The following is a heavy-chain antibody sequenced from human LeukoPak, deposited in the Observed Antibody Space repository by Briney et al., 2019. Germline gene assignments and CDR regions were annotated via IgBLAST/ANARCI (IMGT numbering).Heavy chain of an antibody. CDR2: INHSGST. Sequence: SETLSLTSAVYGGSFSGYYWSWIRQPPGKGLEWIGEINHSGSTNYNPSLKSRVTISVDTSKNQFSLKLSSVTAADTAVYYCARGRIVATHFDYWGQGTLVTASS. CDR3: ARGRIVATHFDY. D-gene: IGHD5-12*01. CDR1: GGSFSGYY. J-gene: IGHJ4*02. V-gene: IGHV4-34*01.